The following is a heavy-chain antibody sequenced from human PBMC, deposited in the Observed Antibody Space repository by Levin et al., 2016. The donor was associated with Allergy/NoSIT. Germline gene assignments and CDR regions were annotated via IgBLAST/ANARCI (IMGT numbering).Heavy chain of an antibody. D-gene: IGHD6-13*01. J-gene: IGHJ5*02. CDR3: ARGRGAAEGWFDP. V-gene: IGHV4-30-4*01. Sequence: SETLSLTCTVSRGSISSGDYYWSWIRQPPGKGLEWIGYIFYSGSTYYNPSLKSRVSMSIDTSKNQFSLKLSSVTAADTAVYYCARGRGAAEGWFDPWGQGTLVTVSS. CDR2: IFYSGST. CDR1: RGSISSGDYY.